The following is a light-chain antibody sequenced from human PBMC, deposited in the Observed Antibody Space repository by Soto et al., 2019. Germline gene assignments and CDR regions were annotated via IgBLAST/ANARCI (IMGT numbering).Light chain of an antibody. V-gene: IGKV3-20*01. CDR1: QSVSSNC. CDR2: GAT. Sequence: EIVLTQSPGTLSLSPGEGATLSCRASQSVSSNCLAWYQQKPGQAPSLLIYGATTRATGIPDGFSGSGSRTDFTLTISRLEPEDFAMYYCQQYGTSPQTFGQGTKVDIK. J-gene: IGKJ1*01. CDR3: QQYGTSPQT.